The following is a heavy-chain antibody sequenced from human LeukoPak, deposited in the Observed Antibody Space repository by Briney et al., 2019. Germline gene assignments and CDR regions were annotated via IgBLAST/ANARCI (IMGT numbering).Heavy chain of an antibody. CDR1: GYTFTAYF. CDR2: INPNSGGT. D-gene: IGHD3-10*01. V-gene: IGHV1-2*06. Sequence: ASVKVSCKASGYTFTAYFMHWVRQAPGQGLEWIGRINPNSGGTNYAQKFQGRVTMTRDTSITTAYMDLSRLTYDDTAVYYCARGGTEASSGDYWGQGTLSLSPQ. J-gene: IGHJ4*02. CDR3: ARGGTEASSGDY.